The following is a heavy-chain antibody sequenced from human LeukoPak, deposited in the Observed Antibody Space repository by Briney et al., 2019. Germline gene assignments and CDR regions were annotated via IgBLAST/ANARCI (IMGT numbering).Heavy chain of an antibody. CDR2: ISYDGSDK. CDR1: GFSFRSHG. Sequence: GGSLRLSCASSGFSFRSHGMHWVRQAPGKGLEWVALISYDGSDKYYADSVKGRFTISRDNSKSTLYLHMTSLRTEDTAVYYCAKRPPGSGLDYWGQGTLVTVSS. D-gene: IGHD3-10*01. CDR3: AKRPPGSGLDY. V-gene: IGHV3-30*18. J-gene: IGHJ4*02.